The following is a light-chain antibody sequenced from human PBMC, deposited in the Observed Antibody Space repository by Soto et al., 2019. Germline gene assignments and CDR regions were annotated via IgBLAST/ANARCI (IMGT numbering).Light chain of an antibody. J-gene: IGLJ2*01. CDR3: ASDTRTTTLL. CDR2: DVN. CDR1: ISVIGGYNF. Sequence: QSVLTQPASVSGSPGQSITISCTGTISVIGGYNFISWYQHHPGKAPKLVIYDVNNRPSGISYRFSGSKSGNTASLTISGLEAEDGADQYFASDTRTTTLLFGGGTKLTVL. V-gene: IGLV2-14*01.